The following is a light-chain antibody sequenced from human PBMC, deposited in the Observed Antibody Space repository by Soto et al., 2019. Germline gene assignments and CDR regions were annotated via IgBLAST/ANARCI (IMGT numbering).Light chain of an antibody. J-gene: IGKJ1*01. CDR2: AAS. CDR1: QSISSY. Sequence: DIPMTQSPSSLSASVGDRVTITCRASQSISSYLNWYQQKPGKAPKLLIYAASSLQSGVPSRFSGSRSGTDFTLTISSLQPEDFATYYCQQSYSTPETWTFGQGTKVEIK. CDR3: QQSYSTPETWT. V-gene: IGKV1-39*01.